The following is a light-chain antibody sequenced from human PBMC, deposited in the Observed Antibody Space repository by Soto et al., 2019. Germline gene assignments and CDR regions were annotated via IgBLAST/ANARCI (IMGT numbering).Light chain of an antibody. CDR3: QQLNPCSRT. CDR2: ASS. J-gene: IGKJ2*01. CDR1: QAMSSS. V-gene: IGKV1-9*01. Sequence: DIQLTQSPSFLSASVGDRVTITCRASQAMSSSLAWYQQKPAQAPKLLIYASSTLQSGVPSRFSGSGSGTEFTLTISSLQPEDVATYYCQQLNPCSRTFGPGTKLEI.